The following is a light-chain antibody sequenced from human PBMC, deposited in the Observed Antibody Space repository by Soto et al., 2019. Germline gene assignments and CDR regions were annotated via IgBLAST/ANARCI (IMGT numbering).Light chain of an antibody. J-gene: IGKJ1*01. Sequence: EIVLTQSPGTLSLSPGERATVSCRASQSVSSSYLAWYQQKPGQAPRLLIYGASSRATGIPDRFSGSGSGTDFTLTISRLEPEDFAVYYCQQFRTFGQGTKVDIK. CDR1: QSVSSSY. CDR3: QQFRT. CDR2: GAS. V-gene: IGKV3-20*01.